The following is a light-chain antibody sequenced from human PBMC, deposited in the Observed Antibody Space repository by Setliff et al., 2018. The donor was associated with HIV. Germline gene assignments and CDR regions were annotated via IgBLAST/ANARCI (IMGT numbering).Light chain of an antibody. CDR3: SSFTTSKTLE. J-gene: IGLJ3*02. V-gene: IGLV2-14*03. CDR2: HVT. Sequence: QSVLAQPASVSGSPGQSITISCTGTSSDIGAYDFVSWYQQHPGKAPKLMILHVTERPSGISDRFSGSKSDNTAPLTISGLQTEDEADYYCSSFTTSKTLEFGGGTKVTVL. CDR1: SSDIGAYDF.